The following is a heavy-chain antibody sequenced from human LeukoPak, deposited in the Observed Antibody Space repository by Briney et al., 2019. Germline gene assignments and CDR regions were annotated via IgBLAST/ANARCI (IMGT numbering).Heavy chain of an antibody. CDR2: IYHSGAT. CDR3: ARTVDSSGFSSFQH. V-gene: IGHV4-38-2*02. Sequence: SETLSLTCTVPGHSIINSFYWGWIRQPPGKGLEWIGSIYHSGATYYNPSLKSRVTISVDTSKNQFSLKVNSVTAADTAAYYCARTVDSSGFSSFQHWGQGTLVTVSS. CDR1: GHSIINSFY. J-gene: IGHJ1*01. D-gene: IGHD3-22*01.